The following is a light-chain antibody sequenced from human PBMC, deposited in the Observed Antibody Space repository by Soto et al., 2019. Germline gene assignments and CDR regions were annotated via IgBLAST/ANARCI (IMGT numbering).Light chain of an antibody. CDR3: QHYNTWPLT. CDR2: HTS. CDR1: QRVGSD. Sequence: ETVMTQSPGTLSVSPGEGATLSCRASQRVGSDLAWYQQKPGQAPRLLIYHTSTRATGIPARFSGSGSGTEFTLTISSLQSEDYEVYYCQHYNTWPLTFGAGTKVDIX. J-gene: IGKJ4*01. V-gene: IGKV3-15*01.